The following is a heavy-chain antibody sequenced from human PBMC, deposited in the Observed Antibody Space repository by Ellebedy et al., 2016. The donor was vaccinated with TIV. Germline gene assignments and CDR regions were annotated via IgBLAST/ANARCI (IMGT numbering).Heavy chain of an antibody. CDR2: IYYSGTT. CDR1: GGSISSRSYF. Sequence: MPSETLSLTCSVSGGSISSRSYFWGWLRQPRGKGPEWIGTIYYSGTTFYNPALSGRVTISVDTSKNQFSLKLSSVTAADTAVYYCARILRGGSNGDYFDYWGQGTQVTASS. D-gene: IGHD3-3*01. CDR3: ARILRGGSNGDYFDY. V-gene: IGHV4-39*07. J-gene: IGHJ4*02.